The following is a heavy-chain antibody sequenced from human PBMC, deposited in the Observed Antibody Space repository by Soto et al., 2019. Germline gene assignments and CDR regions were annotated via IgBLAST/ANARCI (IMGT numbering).Heavy chain of an antibody. CDR2: IRSKTNNYAT. CDR1: GFPLSDSA. J-gene: IGHJ6*03. D-gene: IGHD2-8*02. Sequence: VQLVESGGGLVQPGGSLKLACLASGFPLSDSAIHWVRKASGKGLEWVGRIRSKTNNYATTYGAPVRGRFTLSRDDSKNTAYLQMNNLESNDASVYYCTRHTGGQVEHSFYYYFMDVWCKGTTVSV. CDR3: TRHTGGQVEHSFYYYFMDV. V-gene: IGHV3-73*01.